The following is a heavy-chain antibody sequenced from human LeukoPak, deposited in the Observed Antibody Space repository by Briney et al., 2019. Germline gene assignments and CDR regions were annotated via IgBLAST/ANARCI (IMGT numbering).Heavy chain of an antibody. CDR1: GFMFNDYA. J-gene: IGHJ2*01. V-gene: IGHV3-9*01. D-gene: IGHD6-13*01. CDR2: ISWNSGNM. CDR3: AKGPGLGAGKRYLDL. Sequence: GGSLRLSCAPTGFMFNDYALHWVRQAPGKGLEWVSSISWNSGNMYYVDSVKGRFTISRDNAKNSLSLQMNSLKPEDTALYYCAKGPGLGAGKRYLDLWGRGTLVIVSS.